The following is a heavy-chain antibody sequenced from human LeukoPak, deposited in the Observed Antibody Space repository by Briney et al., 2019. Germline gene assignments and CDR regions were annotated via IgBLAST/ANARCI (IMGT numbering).Heavy chain of an antibody. CDR1: GDSISSYY. J-gene: IGHJ5*02. CDR3: ARHKDDLRVGGWFDP. D-gene: IGHD3-10*01. Sequence: PSETLSLTCTVSGDSISSYYWSWIRQPPGKGLEWIGYISASGSTKHNPSLGSRISISLDTSKSQVSLNLRSATAADTAVYYCARHKDDLRVGGWFDPWGQGILVTVSS. V-gene: IGHV4-4*09. CDR2: ISASGST.